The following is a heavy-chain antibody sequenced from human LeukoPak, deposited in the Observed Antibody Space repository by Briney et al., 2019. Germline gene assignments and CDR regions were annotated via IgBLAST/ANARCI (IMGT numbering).Heavy chain of an antibody. Sequence: TGGSLRLSCAASGFTFSSYSMNWVRQAPGKGLEWVSYISSSSSTIYYADSVKGRFTISRDNAKNSLYLQMNSLRAEDTAVYYCARVLYDSSGYYYGAAAFDIWGQGTMVTVSS. CDR3: ARVLYDSSGYYYGAAAFDI. CDR2: ISSSSSTI. J-gene: IGHJ3*02. D-gene: IGHD3-22*01. CDR1: GFTFSSYS. V-gene: IGHV3-48*01.